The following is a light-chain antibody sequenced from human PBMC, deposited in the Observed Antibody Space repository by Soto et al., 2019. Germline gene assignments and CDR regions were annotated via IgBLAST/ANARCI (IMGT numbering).Light chain of an antibody. CDR1: QSISSW. Sequence: DIQMTQSPSTLSASVGDRVTITCRASQSISSWLAWYQQKPGKAPKLLIYDASSLESGVPSRFNGSGSGTEFTLTISSLQPDDFATYYCQQYNSYSAITFGQGTRLEI. J-gene: IGKJ5*01. CDR3: QQYNSYSAIT. V-gene: IGKV1-5*01. CDR2: DAS.